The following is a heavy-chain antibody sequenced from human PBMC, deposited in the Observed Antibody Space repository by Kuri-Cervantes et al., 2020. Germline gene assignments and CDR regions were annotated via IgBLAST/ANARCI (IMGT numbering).Heavy chain of an antibody. J-gene: IGHJ4*02. D-gene: IGHD4-17*01. Sequence: GESLKISCAASGFTFSSYWMSWVRQAPGKGLEWVANIKQDGSEKYYVDSVKGRFTISRDNAKNSLYLQMNSLRAEDTAVYYCAKDDYGDYVGIDFDYWGQGTLVTVSS. CDR1: GFTFSSYW. CDR3: AKDDYGDYVGIDFDY. V-gene: IGHV3-7*03. CDR2: IKQDGSEK.